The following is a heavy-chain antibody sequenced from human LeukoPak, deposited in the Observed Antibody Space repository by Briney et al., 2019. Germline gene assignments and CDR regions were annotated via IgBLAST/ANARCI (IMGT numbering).Heavy chain of an antibody. V-gene: IGHV4-61*02. Sequence: SETLSLTCTVSGGSITSGSYYWSWIRQPAGKGLEWIGRIYTSGSTNYNPSLKSRVTISVDTSKNQFSLKLSPVTAADTAVYYCARRPRTGIYYGSGSRPYYFDYWGQGTLVTVSS. CDR1: GGSITSGSYY. CDR2: IYTSGST. D-gene: IGHD3-10*01. J-gene: IGHJ4*02. CDR3: ARRPRTGIYYGSGSRPYYFDY.